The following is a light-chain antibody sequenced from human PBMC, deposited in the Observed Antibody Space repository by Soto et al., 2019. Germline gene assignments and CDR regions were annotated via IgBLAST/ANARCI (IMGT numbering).Light chain of an antibody. CDR3: SSHASGSTLI. CDR2: DVT. V-gene: IGLV2-14*03. Sequence: QSVLTQPASVSGSPGQSITISCTGTSSDVGAYNHVSWYRQHPGKAPKVMIYDVTNRPSGVSNRFSGSRSGNTASLTISGLQAEDEADYYCSSHASGSTLIFGGGTKLTVL. CDR1: SSDVGAYNH. J-gene: IGLJ2*01.